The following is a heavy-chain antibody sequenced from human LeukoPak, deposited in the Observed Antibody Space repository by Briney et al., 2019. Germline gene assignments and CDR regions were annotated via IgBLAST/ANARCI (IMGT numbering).Heavy chain of an antibody. CDR1: GITVSSNY. D-gene: IGHD3-10*01. CDR3: AKDLRVRGVISFDY. J-gene: IGHJ4*02. V-gene: IGHV3-53*05. Sequence: GGSLRLSCAASGITVSSNYMSWVRQAPGKGLEWVSGIYTGGSTSYADSVKGRFIISRDNSKNTLYLQMNSLRAEDTAVYYCAKDLRVRGVISFDYWGQGTLVTVSS. CDR2: IYTGGST.